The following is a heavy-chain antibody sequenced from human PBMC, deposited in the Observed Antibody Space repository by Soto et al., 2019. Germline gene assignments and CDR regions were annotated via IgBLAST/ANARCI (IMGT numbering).Heavy chain of an antibody. CDR1: GFNFSRYW. D-gene: IGHD2-2*01. CDR3: ARDLSSCSSARCYSYYYGMDV. Sequence: VGSLRLSCSASGFNFSRYWTHWVRQVPGRGLVWVSHINSDGSRTTYADSVKGRFTISRDNAKNTLYLQMNSLRAEDTAVYYCARDLSSCSSARCYSYYYGMDVWGQGTTVTVSS. CDR2: INSDGSRT. V-gene: IGHV3-74*01. J-gene: IGHJ6*02.